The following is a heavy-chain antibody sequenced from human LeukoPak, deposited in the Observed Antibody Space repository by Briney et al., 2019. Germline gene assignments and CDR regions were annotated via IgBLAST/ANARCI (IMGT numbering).Heavy chain of an antibody. CDR1: GFTFSSYW. CDR3: AREKGYSYGPYFDY. V-gene: IGHV3-7*01. Sequence: PGGSLRLSCAASGFTFSSYWMSWVRQAPGKGLEWVANIKQDGSEKYYVDSVKGRFTISRDNAKNSLYLQMNSLRAEDTAVYYCAREKGYSYGPYFDYWGQGTLVTVSS. D-gene: IGHD5-18*01. CDR2: IKQDGSEK. J-gene: IGHJ4*02.